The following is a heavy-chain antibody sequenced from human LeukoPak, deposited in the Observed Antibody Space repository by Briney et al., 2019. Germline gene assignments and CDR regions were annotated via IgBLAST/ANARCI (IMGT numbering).Heavy chain of an antibody. CDR3: AGSVAPGSFDH. Sequence: PGGSLRLSCAASGFTFSNNWMHWVRQAPGKGLVWVSRIYSDGISTNYADSVKGRFTISSDNAKNTLYLQMNSLRAEDTAAYYCAGSVAPGSFDHWGQGTLVTVSS. D-gene: IGHD2-2*01. V-gene: IGHV3-74*01. J-gene: IGHJ4*02. CDR1: GFTFSNNW. CDR2: IYSDGIST.